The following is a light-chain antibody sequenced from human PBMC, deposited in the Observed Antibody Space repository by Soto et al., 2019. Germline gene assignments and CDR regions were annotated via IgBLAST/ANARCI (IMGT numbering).Light chain of an antibody. CDR2: WAS. CDR3: QQYYSTPLT. V-gene: IGKV4-1*01. Sequence: DIVMTQSPESLTVSLGERATINCRSSQSVLYRSINKNYLAWYQQKPGQPPKLLIYWASTREPGVPDRFSGSVSGTDFTPTISSLQAEDVAVYYCQQYYSTPLTFGGGTKVDIK. CDR1: QSVLYRSINKNY. J-gene: IGKJ4*01.